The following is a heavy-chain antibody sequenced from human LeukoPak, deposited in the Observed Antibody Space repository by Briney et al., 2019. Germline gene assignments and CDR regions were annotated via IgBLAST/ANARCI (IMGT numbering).Heavy chain of an antibody. D-gene: IGHD1-7*01. CDR2: ISSSSSTM. CDR1: GFTFSDYG. Sequence: GKSLRLSCAASGFTFSDYGMHWVRQAPGKGLEWVSYISSSSSTMYYAGSVKGRFTISRDNAKNSLYLQMNSLRAEDTALYYCARVRGNYQSDYWGQGTLVTVSS. V-gene: IGHV3-48*01. J-gene: IGHJ4*02. CDR3: ARVRGNYQSDY.